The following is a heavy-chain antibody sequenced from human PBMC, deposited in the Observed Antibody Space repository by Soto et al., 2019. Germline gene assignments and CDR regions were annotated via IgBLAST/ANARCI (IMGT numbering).Heavy chain of an antibody. J-gene: IGHJ4*02. CDR1: EFTSGNSW. CDR2: INNDGSRT. CDR3: GTTFEY. D-gene: IGHD1-26*01. V-gene: IGHV3-74*01. Sequence: LRLSGAASEFTSGNSWMQWAGQVPGEGLVWVSSINNDGSRTWYADSVRGRIAMSRDNARNLVYLQMNSLRAEDTAVYYCGTTFEYWGQGALVTVSS.